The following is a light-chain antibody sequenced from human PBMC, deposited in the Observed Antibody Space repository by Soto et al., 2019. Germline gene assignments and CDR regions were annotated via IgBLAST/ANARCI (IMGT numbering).Light chain of an antibody. CDR3: QQGYSIHALT. V-gene: IGKV1-39*01. CDR2: DVS. CDR1: QTISSY. Sequence: DIQMTQSPSSLSASIGDRVTMSCRASQTISSYLHWYQHKPGRAPRLLISDVSTLQSGVPGRFRGSGSETEFTLTITCVQPEDFATYYCQQGYSIHALTFGGGTKLELK. J-gene: IGKJ4*01.